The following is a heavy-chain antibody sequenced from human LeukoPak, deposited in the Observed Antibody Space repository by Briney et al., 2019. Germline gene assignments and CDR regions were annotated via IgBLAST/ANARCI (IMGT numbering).Heavy chain of an antibody. D-gene: IGHD6-19*01. J-gene: IGHJ4*02. Sequence: SETLSLTCTVSGGSISSSSYYWGWIRQPPGKGLEWIGSISYSGNTYYNPSLKSRVTISVDTSKNQFSLKLSSVTAADTAVYYCAKEIRDIAVAGADYWGQGTLVTVSS. CDR3: AKEIRDIAVAGADY. CDR2: ISYSGNT. CDR1: GGSISSSSYY. V-gene: IGHV4-39*07.